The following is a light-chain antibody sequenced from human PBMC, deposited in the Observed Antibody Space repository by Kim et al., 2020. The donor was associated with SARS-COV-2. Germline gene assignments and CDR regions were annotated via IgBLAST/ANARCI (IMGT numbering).Light chain of an antibody. CDR3: SSYTSSSTSYV. J-gene: IGLJ1*01. CDR2: DVS. CDR1: SSDVGGYNY. V-gene: IGLV2-14*01. Sequence: QSVLTQPASVSGSPGQSITISCTGTSSDVGGYNYVSWYQQHPGKAPKLMIYDVSKRPSGVSNRFSGSKSGNTASLTISGLQAEDEADYYCSSYTSSSTSYVFGTGTKVT.